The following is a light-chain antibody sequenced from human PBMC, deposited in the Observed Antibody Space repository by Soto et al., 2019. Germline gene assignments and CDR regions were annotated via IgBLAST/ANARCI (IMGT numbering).Light chain of an antibody. CDR2: GAS. J-gene: IGKJ1*01. CDR3: HQYNNGPLWT. V-gene: IGKV3-15*01. CDR1: QSVFSN. Sequence: EIVTTQSPATLSLSPGERATLSCRTSQSVFSNLAWYQQKPGQAPRLLIYGASTRATGIAGRFSGSGSGTEFTLTISSLQSEDFAVYYCHQYNNGPLWTFGQGTKVEI.